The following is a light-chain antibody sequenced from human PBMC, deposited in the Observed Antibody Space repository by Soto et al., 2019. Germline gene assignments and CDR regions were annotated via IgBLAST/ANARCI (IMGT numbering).Light chain of an antibody. CDR3: KQYHNSPIT. CDR2: GAS. Sequence: ENVLTQSPGTLSLSPGDRATLSCRASQSFSSSYLAWYQQKPGQAPRLLIYGASIRATGIPDRFSGSGSGTDFTLTISRLEPEDFAVYYCKQYHNSPITFGQGTRL. CDR1: QSFSSSY. V-gene: IGKV3-20*01. J-gene: IGKJ5*01.